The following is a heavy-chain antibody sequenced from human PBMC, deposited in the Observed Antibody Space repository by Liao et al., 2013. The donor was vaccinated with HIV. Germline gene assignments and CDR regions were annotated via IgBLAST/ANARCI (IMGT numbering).Heavy chain of an antibody. V-gene: IGHV4-59*01. CDR1: GSSISSDF. D-gene: IGHD3-10*01. CDR2: ISHSGFT. Sequence: QVLLQASGPGLVKPSETLSLTCTVSGSSISSDFWGWIRQPPGKGLEWIGHISHSGFTNNNPSLKSRVTISIDPSSNEFSLDLSSVTAADTAVYYCGRLGQPSGDVYTGGYYYMDVWGKGTTVTVSS. CDR3: GRLGQPSGDVYTGGYYYMDV. J-gene: IGHJ6*03.